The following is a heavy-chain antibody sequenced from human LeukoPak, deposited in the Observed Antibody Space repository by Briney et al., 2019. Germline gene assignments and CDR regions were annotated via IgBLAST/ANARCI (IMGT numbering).Heavy chain of an antibody. J-gene: IGHJ5*02. D-gene: IGHD4-23*01. CDR3: ARQKGSVGWFDP. CDR1: GYSFTNYW. V-gene: IGHV5-10-1*01. CDR2: IDPSDSYT. Sequence: GESLKISCKGSGYSFTNYWISWVRQMPGKGLEWMGRIDPSDSYTNYSPSFQGHVTISADKSISTAYLQWSSVKASDTAMYYCARQKGSVGWFDPWGQGTMVTVSS.